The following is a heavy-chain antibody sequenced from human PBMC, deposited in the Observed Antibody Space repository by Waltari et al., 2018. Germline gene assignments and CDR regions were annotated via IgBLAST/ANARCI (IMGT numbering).Heavy chain of an antibody. CDR3: ATGPFGGNSPSY. D-gene: IGHD2-21*02. Sequence: QVQLVQSGAEVKKPGASVKVSCKASGYTFTSYDINWVRQATGQGLEWMGWMNPNSGNTGYEQKFQGRVTITRNTSTSTAYMELRSLRSDDTAVYYCATGPFGGNSPSYWGQGTLVTVSS. J-gene: IGHJ4*02. CDR2: MNPNSGNT. V-gene: IGHV1-8*03. CDR1: GYTFTSYD.